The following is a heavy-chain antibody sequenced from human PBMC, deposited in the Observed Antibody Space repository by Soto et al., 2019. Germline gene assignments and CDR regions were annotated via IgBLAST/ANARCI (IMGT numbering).Heavy chain of an antibody. CDR1: GYTLTDYY. J-gene: IGHJ4*02. D-gene: IGHD2-8*01. Sequence: ASVKVSCKASGYTLTDYYIHWVRQAPGQGLEWMGWINPDSGDTKYAQKFRGRVTMTRDTSISTAYMELSRLRSDDTAVYYCARTKDFDYWGQGTLVTVSS. CDR2: INPDSGDT. V-gene: IGHV1-2*02. CDR3: ARTKDFDY.